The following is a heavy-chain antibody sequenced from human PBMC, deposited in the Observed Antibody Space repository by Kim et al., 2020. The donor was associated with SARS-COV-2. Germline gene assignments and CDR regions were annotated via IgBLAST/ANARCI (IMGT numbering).Heavy chain of an antibody. CDR3: ARAYRDYVEPRYFDL. Sequence: GGSLRLSCAASGFTFSSYSMNWVRQAPGKGLEWVSYISSSSSTIYYADSVKGRFTISRDNAKNSLYLQMNSLRDEDTAVYYCARAYRDYVEPRYFDLWGRGTLVTVSS. J-gene: IGHJ2*01. D-gene: IGHD5-12*01. CDR1: GFTFSSYS. CDR2: ISSSSSTI. V-gene: IGHV3-48*02.